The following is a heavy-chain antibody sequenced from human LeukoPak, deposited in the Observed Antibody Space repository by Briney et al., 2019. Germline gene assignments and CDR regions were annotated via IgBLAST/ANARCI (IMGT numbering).Heavy chain of an antibody. V-gene: IGHV4-61*02. Sequence: SETLSLTCTVSGGSISSSSYYWSWIRQPAGKGLEWIGRIYTSGSTNYNPSLKSRVTMSVDTSKNQFSLKLSSVTAADTAVYYCARDSRDTAMVTPLGAFDIWGQGTMVTVSS. D-gene: IGHD5-18*01. CDR1: GGSISSSSYY. J-gene: IGHJ3*02. CDR2: IYTSGST. CDR3: ARDSRDTAMVTPLGAFDI.